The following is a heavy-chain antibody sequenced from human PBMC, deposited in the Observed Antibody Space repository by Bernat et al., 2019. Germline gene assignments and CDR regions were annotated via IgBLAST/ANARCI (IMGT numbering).Heavy chain of an antibody. D-gene: IGHD4-17*01. CDR3: VSRYGDYAWFDP. J-gene: IGHJ5*02. CDR2: IYNTGRT. V-gene: IGHV4-59*08. CDR1: GGSISSYY. Sequence: QVQLQESGPGRVKPSETLSRACTVSGGSISSYYWSWIRQPQGKGLECIGYIYNTGRTNYNPSLKGRVTISVDTSKNQFSLTLTSVTPADTAVYYCVSRYGDYAWFDPWRQGTLVTVSS.